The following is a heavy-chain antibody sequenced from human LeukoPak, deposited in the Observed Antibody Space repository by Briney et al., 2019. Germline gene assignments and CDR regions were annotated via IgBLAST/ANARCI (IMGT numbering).Heavy chain of an antibody. CDR1: GYTFTSYG. Sequence: GASVKVSCKASGYTFTSYGISWVRQAPGQGLEWMGWISAYNGNTNYAQKFQGRVTMTRDTSIGTAYMELSSLTSEDSAVYYCARVPNRGDKFDPWGQGTLVTVSS. J-gene: IGHJ5*02. D-gene: IGHD4-17*01. V-gene: IGHV1-18*01. CDR2: ISAYNGNT. CDR3: ARVPNRGDKFDP.